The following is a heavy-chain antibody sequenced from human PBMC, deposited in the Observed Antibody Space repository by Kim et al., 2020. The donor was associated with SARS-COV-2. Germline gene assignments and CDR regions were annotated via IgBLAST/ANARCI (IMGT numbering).Heavy chain of an antibody. Sequence: GGSLRLSCVASGFPFSNYNMNWVRQAPGKGLDWVSYISTTSSAIYYADSVKGRFTISRDNAKNSLYLQMNSLRDEDTAVYYCGGGSVWGQGTTVTVSS. CDR2: ISTTSSAI. CDR1: GFPFSNYN. V-gene: IGHV3-48*02. J-gene: IGHJ6*02. CDR3: GGGSV.